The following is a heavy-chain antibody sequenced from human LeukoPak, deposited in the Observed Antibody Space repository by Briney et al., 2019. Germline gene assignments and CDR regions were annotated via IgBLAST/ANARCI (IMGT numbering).Heavy chain of an antibody. J-gene: IGHJ4*02. CDR1: GFTFSSYS. Sequence: GGSLRLSRAASGFTFSSYSMNWVRQAPGKGLEWVSSISSSSSYIYYADSVKGRFTISRDNAKNSLYLQMNSLRAEDTAVYYCAIGNVVGRDGYNSFFDYWGQGTLVTVSS. CDR2: ISSSSSYI. CDR3: AIGNVVGRDGYNSFFDY. D-gene: IGHD5-24*01. V-gene: IGHV3-21*01.